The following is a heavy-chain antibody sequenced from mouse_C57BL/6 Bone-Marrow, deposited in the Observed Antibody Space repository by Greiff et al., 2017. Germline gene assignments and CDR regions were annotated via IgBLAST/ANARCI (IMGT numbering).Heavy chain of an antibody. V-gene: IGHV10-1*01. D-gene: IGHD6-1*01. J-gene: IGHJ3*01. CDR2: IRSKSNNYAT. CDR3: VASGFAY. Sequence: EVHLVESGGGLVQPKGSVTLSCAASGFSFNTYAMNWVRQAPGEGLEWVARIRSKSNNYATYYADSVKDRFTISRDDSESMIYLQMNNLKTEDTAMYYCVASGFAYWGQGTLVTVSA. CDR1: GFSFNTYA.